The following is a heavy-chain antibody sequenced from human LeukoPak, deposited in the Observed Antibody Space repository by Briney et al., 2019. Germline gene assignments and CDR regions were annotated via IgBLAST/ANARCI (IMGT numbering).Heavy chain of an antibody. Sequence: PGGSLRLSCAASGFTFSDYYMSWIRQAPGKGLEWVGRIKSKTDGGTTDYAAPVKGRFTISRDDSKNTLYLQMNSLKTEDTAVYYCATGTGSESSSSWYYFDYWGQGTLVTVSS. D-gene: IGHD6-13*01. CDR2: IKSKTDGGTT. CDR3: ATGTGSESSSSWYYFDY. V-gene: IGHV3-15*01. CDR1: GFTFSDYY. J-gene: IGHJ4*02.